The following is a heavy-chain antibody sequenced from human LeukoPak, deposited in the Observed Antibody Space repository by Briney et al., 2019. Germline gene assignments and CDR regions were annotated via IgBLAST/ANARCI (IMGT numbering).Heavy chain of an antibody. J-gene: IGHJ3*02. CDR1: GFTFSSYS. CDR2: ISSSGSYI. CDR3: AREPPDAFDI. V-gene: IGHV3-21*06. Sequence: GGSLRLSCAASGFTFSSYSMNWVRQAPGKGLEWVSSISSSGSYIYYADSVRGRFTISRDNARNSLYLQMNSLRAEDTAVYYCAREPPDAFDIWGQGPMVTVSS.